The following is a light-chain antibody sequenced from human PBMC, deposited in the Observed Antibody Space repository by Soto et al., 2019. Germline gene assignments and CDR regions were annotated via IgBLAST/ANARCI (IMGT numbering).Light chain of an antibody. CDR3: QVWDNISDHVV. Sequence: SYELTQPPSVSVAPGQTAKITCGGNYIGTKSVHWYQQKPGQAPALVVYDDSDRPSGIPERFSGSNSGNTATLTISRVEAGDEADYYCQVWDNISDHVVFGGGTKLTVL. V-gene: IGLV3-21*02. J-gene: IGLJ2*01. CDR2: DDS. CDR1: YIGTKS.